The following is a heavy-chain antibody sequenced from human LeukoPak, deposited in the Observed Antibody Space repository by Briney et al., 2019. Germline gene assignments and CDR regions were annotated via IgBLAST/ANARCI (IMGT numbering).Heavy chain of an antibody. CDR2: IKQDGSEK. V-gene: IGHV3-7*01. Sequence: PGGSLRLSCAASGFTFSSYWMSWVRQAPGKGLEWVANIKQDGSEKYYVDSVKGRFTISRDNAKNSLYLQMNSLRAEDTAVYYCARFPLESQIPYYYYYYGMDVWGQGTTVTVSS. J-gene: IGHJ6*02. D-gene: IGHD3-3*01. CDR3: ARFPLESQIPYYYYYYGMDV. CDR1: GFTFSSYW.